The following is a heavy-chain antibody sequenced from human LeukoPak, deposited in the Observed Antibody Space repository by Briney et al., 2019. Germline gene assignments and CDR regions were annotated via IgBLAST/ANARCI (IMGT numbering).Heavy chain of an antibody. CDR3: AREVVAAAGTVDY. CDR2: ISSSSSYI. V-gene: IGHV3-21*01. J-gene: IGHJ4*02. CDR1: GFTFSSYS. D-gene: IGHD6-13*01. Sequence: GGSLRLSCAASGFTFSSYSMNWVRQAPGKGLEWVSSISSSSSYIYYADSVKGRFTISRDNAKNSLYLQMNSLRAEGTAVYYCAREVVAAAGTVDYWGQGTLVTVSS.